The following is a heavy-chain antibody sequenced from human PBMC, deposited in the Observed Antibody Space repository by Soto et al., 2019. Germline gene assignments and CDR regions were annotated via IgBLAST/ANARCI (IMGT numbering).Heavy chain of an antibody. CDR2: IAYDGSNK. CDR3: ARDHRSGWSLDY. CDR1: GFTFSSYP. D-gene: IGHD6-19*01. V-gene: IGHV3-30-3*01. Sequence: QVQLVESGGGVVQPGRSLRLSCAASGFTFSSYPMHWVRQAPGKGLEWVALIAYDGSNKYYADSVKGRFTISRDNSKNTLYLQMDSLRPEDTAVYYWARDHRSGWSLDYWGQGTLVTVSS. J-gene: IGHJ4*02.